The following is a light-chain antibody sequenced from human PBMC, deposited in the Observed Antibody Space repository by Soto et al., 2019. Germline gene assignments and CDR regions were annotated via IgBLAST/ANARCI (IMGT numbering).Light chain of an antibody. V-gene: IGLV2-8*01. Sequence: QSALAQPPSASGSPGQSVTISCTGTSSDVGGYNYVSWYQQYPGKAPKLMISEVTKRPSGVPDRFFGSKSGNTASLTVSGLQADDEADYYCSSYAGDFWVFGGGTKLTVL. CDR3: SSYAGDFWV. CDR2: EVT. CDR1: SSDVGGYNY. J-gene: IGLJ3*02.